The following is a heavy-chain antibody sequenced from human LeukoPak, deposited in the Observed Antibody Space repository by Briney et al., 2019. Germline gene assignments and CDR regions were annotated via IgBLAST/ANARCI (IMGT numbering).Heavy chain of an antibody. CDR3: ARPPTAWAFDI. CDR1: GYSLTSYW. Sequence: GESLKISCKGSGYSLTSYWIGWVRQMPGTGLEWMGNIYPGESDTRYSPSFQGQVTISADKSISTAYLQWSSLKASDTAMYYCARPPTAWAFDIWGQGTMVTVSS. V-gene: IGHV5-51*01. J-gene: IGHJ3*02. D-gene: IGHD1-14*01. CDR2: IYPGESDT.